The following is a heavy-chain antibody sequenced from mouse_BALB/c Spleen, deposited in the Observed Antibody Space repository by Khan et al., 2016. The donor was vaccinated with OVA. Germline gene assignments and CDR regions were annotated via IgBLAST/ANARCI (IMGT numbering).Heavy chain of an antibody. CDR2: ISYSGNT. CDR1: GYSITSDYA. CDR3: ARVYGGDFDY. Sequence: VQLKESGPGLVKPSQSLSLTCTVTGYSITSDYAWNWIRQFPGNKLEWMGYISYSGNTKYNPSLKSRISMTRDTSKNQFFLQLNSVTTEDTATYYCARVYGGDFDYWGQGTTLIVSS. V-gene: IGHV3-2*02. J-gene: IGHJ2*01. D-gene: IGHD1-1*02.